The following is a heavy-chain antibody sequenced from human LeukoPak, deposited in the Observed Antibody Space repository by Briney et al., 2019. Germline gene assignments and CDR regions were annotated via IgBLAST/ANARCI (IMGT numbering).Heavy chain of an antibody. CDR3: ARDSPNYYDSSGYHRGAFDI. Sequence: SETLSLTCAVSGGSISSGACSWSWIRQPPGKGLEWIGYIYHSGSTYYNPSLKSRVTISVDRSKNQFSLKLSSVTAADTAVYYCARDSPNYYDSSGYHRGAFDIWGQGTMVTVSS. V-gene: IGHV4-30-2*01. J-gene: IGHJ3*02. D-gene: IGHD3-22*01. CDR2: IYHSGST. CDR1: GGSISSGACS.